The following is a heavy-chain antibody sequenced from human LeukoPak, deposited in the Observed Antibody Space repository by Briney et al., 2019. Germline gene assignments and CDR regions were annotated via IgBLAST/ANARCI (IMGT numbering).Heavy chain of an antibody. CDR3: ARSPTLQPAYYYYYMDV. V-gene: IGHV3-23*01. D-gene: IGHD2-2*01. CDR2: ISDSGGFT. J-gene: IGHJ6*03. Sequence: GGSLRLSCAASGFSFSTFSMSWVRQASGKGLEWVSTISDSGGFTDYADSVKGRFTISRDNAKNSLYLQMNSLRAEDTAVYYCARSPTLQPAYYYYYMDVWGKGTTVTVSS. CDR1: GFSFSTFS.